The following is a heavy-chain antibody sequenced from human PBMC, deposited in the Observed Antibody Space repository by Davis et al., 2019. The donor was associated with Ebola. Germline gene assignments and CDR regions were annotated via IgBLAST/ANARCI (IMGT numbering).Heavy chain of an antibody. V-gene: IGHV3-53*01. CDR3: MSYDD. Sequence: GESLKISCAVSGFSVATTYIIWVRQAPGKGLEWVSMLHSGQNTYYTDSVKDRFTISRDDSKNTVFLQMSGLRAEDTAVYYCMSYDDWGQGTLVTVSS. CDR1: GFSVATTY. CDR2: LHSGQNT. J-gene: IGHJ4*02.